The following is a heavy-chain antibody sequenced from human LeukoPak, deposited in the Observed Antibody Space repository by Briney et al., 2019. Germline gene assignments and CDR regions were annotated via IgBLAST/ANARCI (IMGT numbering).Heavy chain of an antibody. CDR3: AKQNIAAATHFDY. Sequence: PGGSLRLSCAASGFTFSSYAMHWVRQAPGKGLEWVAVISYDGSNKYYADSVKGRFTISRDNSKNTLYLQMNSLRAEDTAVYYCAKQNIAAATHFDYWGQGTLVTVSS. CDR1: GFTFSSYA. J-gene: IGHJ4*02. CDR2: ISYDGSNK. D-gene: IGHD6-13*01. V-gene: IGHV3-30-3*01.